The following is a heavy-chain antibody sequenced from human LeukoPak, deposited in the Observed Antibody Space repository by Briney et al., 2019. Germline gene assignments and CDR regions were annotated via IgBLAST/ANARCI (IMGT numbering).Heavy chain of an antibody. J-gene: IGHJ4*02. D-gene: IGHD2-21*02. CDR1: GFTFSSYG. CDR3: ATCGGGGDCYAFDY. Sequence: PGGSLRLSCAASGFTFSSYGMHWVRQAPGKGLEWVAVISYDGSNKYYADSVKGRFTISRDNSKNTLYLQMNSLRAEDTAVYYCATCGGGGDCYAFDYWGQGTLVTVSS. V-gene: IGHV3-30*03. CDR2: ISYDGSNK.